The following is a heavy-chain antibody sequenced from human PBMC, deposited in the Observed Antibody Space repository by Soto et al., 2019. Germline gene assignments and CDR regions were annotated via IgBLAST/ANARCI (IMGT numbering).Heavy chain of an antibody. D-gene: IGHD3-10*01. V-gene: IGHV4-59*08. Sequence: SETLSLTCTVSGGSIRSYYWSWIRQPPWKGLEWIGYIYYSGSTNYNPSLKSRVTISVDTSKNQFSLKLSSVTAADTAVYYCARRYGGAFDIWGQGTMVTVSS. CDR3: ARRYGGAFDI. CDR1: GGSIRSYY. CDR2: IYYSGST. J-gene: IGHJ3*02.